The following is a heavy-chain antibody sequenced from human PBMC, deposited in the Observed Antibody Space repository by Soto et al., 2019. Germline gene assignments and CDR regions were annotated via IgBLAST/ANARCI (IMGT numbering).Heavy chain of an antibody. J-gene: IGHJ4*02. CDR1: GYTFTSYA. CDR3: ARDSPPSDY. V-gene: IGHV1-3*01. CDR2: INAGNGNR. Sequence: QVQLVQSGAEVKKPGASVKVSCKASGYTFTSYAMHWMRQAPGQRLEWMGWINAGNGNRKYSQKFQGRVTITRDTSASTAYMEPSSLRSEDTAVYYCARDSPPSDYWGQGTLVTVSS.